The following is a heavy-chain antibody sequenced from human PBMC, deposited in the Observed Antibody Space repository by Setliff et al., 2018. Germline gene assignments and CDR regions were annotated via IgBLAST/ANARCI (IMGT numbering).Heavy chain of an antibody. V-gene: IGHV4-4*08. CDR3: ARSLGSGSYYNSRPFYSDY. Sequence: PSETLSLTCSVSGDSINPYYWSWIRQPPGKGLEWIGNIHTSGTNYNPSLKSRVTISGDTSKNQFSLKLTSVTAADTAVYYCARSLGSGSYYNSRPFYSDYWGQGTLVTVSS. CDR1: GDSINPYY. D-gene: IGHD3-10*01. CDR2: IHTSGT. J-gene: IGHJ4*02.